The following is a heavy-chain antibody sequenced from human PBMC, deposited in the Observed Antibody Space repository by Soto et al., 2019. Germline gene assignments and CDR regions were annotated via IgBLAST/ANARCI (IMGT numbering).Heavy chain of an antibody. V-gene: IGHV4-4*02. J-gene: IGHJ4*02. CDR2: IYHSGST. Sequence: SETLSLTCAVSGGSISSSNWWSWVRQPPGKGLEWIGEIYHSGSTNYNPSLKSRVTISVDTSKNQFSLKLSSVTAADTVVYYCARRRDLAYCGGDCSFFDYWGQGTLVTVSS. D-gene: IGHD2-21*02. CDR1: GGSISSSNW. CDR3: ARRRDLAYCGGDCSFFDY.